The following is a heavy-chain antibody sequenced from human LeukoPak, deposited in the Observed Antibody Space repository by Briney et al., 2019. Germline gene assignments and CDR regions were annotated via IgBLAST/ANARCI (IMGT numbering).Heavy chain of an antibody. J-gene: IGHJ4*02. V-gene: IGHV3-30*02. Sequence: PGGSLRLSCAASGFIFSTYGMHWVRQAPGKGLEWMAYISYDGSRKNYADSVKGRFTISRDNSKNTLFLQMSSLKAEDTAVYYCAKKLIGNVDYFDYWGQGTLVTVSS. CDR1: GFIFSTYG. CDR3: AKKLIGNVDYFDY. D-gene: IGHD3-22*01. CDR2: ISYDGSRK.